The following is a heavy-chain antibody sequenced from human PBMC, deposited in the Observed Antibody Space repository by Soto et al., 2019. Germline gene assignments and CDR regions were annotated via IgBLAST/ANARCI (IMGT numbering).Heavy chain of an antibody. D-gene: IGHD3-22*01. CDR1: GFTFSYHY. J-gene: IGHJ4*02. V-gene: IGHV3-72*01. CDR2: SRNKPNSFTT. CDR3: ARVNSGYSTFDY. Sequence: EVQLVESGGGLVQPGGSLRLSCAASGFTFSYHYMDWVLQAPGKGLEWVGRSRNKPNSFTTEYAASVKGRFTISRDDSKNSLYLQMDSLKTEDTAVYYCARVNSGYSTFDYWGQGTLVTVSS.